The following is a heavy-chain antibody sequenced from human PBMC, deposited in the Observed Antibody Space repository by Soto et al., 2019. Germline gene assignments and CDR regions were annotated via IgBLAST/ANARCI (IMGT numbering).Heavy chain of an antibody. D-gene: IGHD6-13*01. CDR1: GFTFRSFG. J-gene: IGHJ6*02. V-gene: IGHV3-30*18. CDR2: VSYDGNHK. CDR3: AKAVGQQLVLNYGMDV. Sequence: QVQLVESGGGVIQPGTSLSLSCGPSGFTFRSFGMYWVRQAPGKGLEWVAVVSYDGNHKYYADSVKGRFTVSRDNAKNLLYLQMNSLRGEDTAVYYCAKAVGQQLVLNYGMDVWGQGTTVTVSS.